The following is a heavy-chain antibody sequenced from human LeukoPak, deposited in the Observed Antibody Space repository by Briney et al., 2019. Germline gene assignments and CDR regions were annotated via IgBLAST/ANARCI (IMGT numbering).Heavy chain of an antibody. CDR1: GGSFSGYY. J-gene: IGHJ6*03. D-gene: IGHD3-16*01. CDR3: ARETSQKGAHYMDV. Sequence: SETLSLTCAVYGGSFSGYYWSWIRQPPGKGLEWIGYIYYSGYTTYSPSLRSRVTISVDTSKNQFSLKLSSVTAADTAVYYCARETSQKGAHYMDVWGKGTTITISS. V-gene: IGHV4-59*01. CDR2: IYYSGYT.